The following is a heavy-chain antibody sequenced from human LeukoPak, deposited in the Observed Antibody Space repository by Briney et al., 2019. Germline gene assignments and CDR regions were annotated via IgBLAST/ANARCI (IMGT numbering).Heavy chain of an antibody. CDR1: GFTFSDYS. V-gene: IGHV3-48*01. D-gene: IGHD5-24*01. Sequence: GSLRLSCAASGFTFSDYSMNWVRQAPGKGLEWISYIGIDSGNTNYADSVKGRFTISGDKAKNSLYLQMNSLRVEDTAVYYCARDYKYAFDNWGQGTLVTVSS. J-gene: IGHJ4*02. CDR3: ARDYKYAFDN. CDR2: IGIDSGNT.